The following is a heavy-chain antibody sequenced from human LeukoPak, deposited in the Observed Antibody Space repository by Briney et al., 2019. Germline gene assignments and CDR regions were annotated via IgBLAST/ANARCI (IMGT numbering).Heavy chain of an antibody. CDR3: VRYGRRANDQPFDV. Sequence: GGSLRLSCEVSGFTFSNYWMMWVRQAPGKGLEWVASIDEDGSETNYVDSVTGRFTVSRDHAKNSLFLQMNSLRAEDTAVYYCVRYGRRANDQPFDVWGQGTMVTVSS. D-gene: IGHD1-1*01. CDR1: GFTFSNYW. CDR2: IDEDGSET. V-gene: IGHV3-7*01. J-gene: IGHJ3*01.